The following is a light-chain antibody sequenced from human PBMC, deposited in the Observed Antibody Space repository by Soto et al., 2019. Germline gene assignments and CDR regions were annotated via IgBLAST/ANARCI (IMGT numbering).Light chain of an antibody. V-gene: IGLV4-69*01. Sequence: QLVLTQSPSASASLGASVKLTCTLSSGHSSYAIAWHQQQPEKGPRYLMKLNSDGSHSKGDGIPDRFSGSSSVAERYLIISSLQSEDEADYYCQTWGTGIHVFGTGTKLTVL. J-gene: IGLJ1*01. CDR2: LNSDGSH. CDR3: QTWGTGIHV. CDR1: SGHSSYA.